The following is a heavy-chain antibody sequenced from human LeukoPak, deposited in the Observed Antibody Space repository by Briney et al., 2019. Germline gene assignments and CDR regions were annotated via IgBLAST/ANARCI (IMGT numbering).Heavy chain of an antibody. D-gene: IGHD3-16*02. CDR2: ISSSSNYT. CDR1: GFTFGDYY. V-gene: IGHV3-11*06. CDR3: ARGDYVWGSYRPTLYYFDY. J-gene: IGHJ4*02. Sequence: PGGSLRLSCAASGFTFGDYYMSWIRQAPGKGLEWVSYISSSSNYTNYADSMKGRFTISRDNAKNSLYLQMNSLRAEDTAVYYCARGDYVWGSYRPTLYYFDYWGQGTLVTVSS.